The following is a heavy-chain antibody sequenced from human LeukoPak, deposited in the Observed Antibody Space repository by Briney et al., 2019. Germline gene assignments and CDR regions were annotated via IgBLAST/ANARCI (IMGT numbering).Heavy chain of an antibody. CDR1: GGSFSGYY. Sequence: PSETLSLTCAVHGGSFSGYYWSWIRQPPGKGLERIGEINHSGSTNYNPSLKSRVTISVDTSKNQFSLKLSSVTAADTAVYYCARTSAYVWGSYRHPIDYWGQGTLVTVSS. CDR3: ARTSAYVWGSYRHPIDY. D-gene: IGHD3-16*02. V-gene: IGHV4-34*01. J-gene: IGHJ4*02. CDR2: INHSGST.